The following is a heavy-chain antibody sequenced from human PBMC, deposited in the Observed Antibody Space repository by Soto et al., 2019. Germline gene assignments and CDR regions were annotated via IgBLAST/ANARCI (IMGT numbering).Heavy chain of an antibody. V-gene: IGHV3-48*03. D-gene: IGHD2-21*01. CDR3: VSQGVNNHYGMDV. CDR1: GFTFSSYE. CDR2: IRSSGSTI. J-gene: IGHJ6*02. Sequence: GSLRLSCAASGFTFSSYEMDWVRQAPGKGLQWVSYIRSSGSTIYYADSVKGRFTISRDNAKNSLYLQMNSLRAEDTAVYYCVSQGVNNHYGMDVWGQGTTVTVSS.